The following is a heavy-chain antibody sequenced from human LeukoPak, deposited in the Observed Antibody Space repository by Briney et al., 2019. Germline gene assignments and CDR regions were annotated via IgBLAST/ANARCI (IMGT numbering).Heavy chain of an antibody. CDR3: ASSRPSSSFDY. CDR1: GGTFSSYA. Sequence: ASVKVSCKASGGTFSSYAISWVRQAPGQGLEWMGGIIPIFGTANYAQKFQGRVTITTDESTSTDYMELSSLRSEDTAVYYCASSRPSSSFDYWGQGTLVTVSS. V-gene: IGHV1-69*05. D-gene: IGHD6-6*01. CDR2: IIPIFGTA. J-gene: IGHJ4*02.